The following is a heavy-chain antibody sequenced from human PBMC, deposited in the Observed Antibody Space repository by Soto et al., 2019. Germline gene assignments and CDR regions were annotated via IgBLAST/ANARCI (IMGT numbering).Heavy chain of an antibody. CDR3: ARVGHNTNAFDM. CDR1: GGSISSGGYY. Sequence: SETLSLTCTVSGGSISSGGYYWSWIRQHPGGGLEWIGYIYYRGSTYYNPSLNSRLTISVDTSKNQFSLKLCSVTAADTAFYYCARVGHNTNAFDMWGQGTMVTVSS. J-gene: IGHJ3*02. D-gene: IGHD1-1*01. V-gene: IGHV4-31*03. CDR2: IYYRGST.